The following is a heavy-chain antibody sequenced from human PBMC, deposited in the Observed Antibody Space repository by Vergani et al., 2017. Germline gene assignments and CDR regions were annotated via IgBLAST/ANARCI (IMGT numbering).Heavy chain of an antibody. V-gene: IGHV3-33*01. D-gene: IGHD1-26*01. Sequence: QVQLVESGGGVVQPGRSLRLSCAASGFTFSSYGMHWVRQAPGKGLEWVAVIWYDGSNKYYADSVKGRFTISRDNSKNTLYLQMNSLRAEDKAVYYCARQGALPYFDYWGQGTLVTVSS. CDR1: GFTFSSYG. CDR2: IWYDGSNK. J-gene: IGHJ4*02. CDR3: ARQGALPYFDY.